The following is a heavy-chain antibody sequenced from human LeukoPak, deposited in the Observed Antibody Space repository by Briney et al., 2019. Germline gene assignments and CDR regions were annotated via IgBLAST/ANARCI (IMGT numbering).Heavy chain of an antibody. Sequence: GASVKVSCKASGGTFSSYAISWVRQAPGQGLEWMGRIIPILGIANYAQKFQGRVTITADKSTSTAYMELSSLRSEDTAVYYCARDQGDGMIVVLGWFDPWGQGTLVTVSS. CDR1: GGTFSSYA. CDR3: ARDQGDGMIVVLGWFDP. V-gene: IGHV1-69*04. D-gene: IGHD3-22*01. J-gene: IGHJ5*02. CDR2: IIPILGIA.